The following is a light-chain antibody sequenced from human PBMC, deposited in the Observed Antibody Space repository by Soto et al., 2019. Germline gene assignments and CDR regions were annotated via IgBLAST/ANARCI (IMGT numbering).Light chain of an antibody. CDR3: QQYYNWPRT. CDR1: QSVSSSY. CDR2: GAS. J-gene: IGKJ5*01. V-gene: IGKV3-15*01. Sequence: EIVMSQSPGTLSLSPGERATLSCRASQSVSSSYLALYQQKPVRAPSLLFYGASSGATGLPARFSGSGSGTEFTLTINTLQAEDCAVYYCQQYYNWPRTFGQGTRLEIK.